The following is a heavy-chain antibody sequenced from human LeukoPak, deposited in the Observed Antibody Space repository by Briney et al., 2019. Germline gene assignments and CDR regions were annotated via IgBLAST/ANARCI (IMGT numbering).Heavy chain of an antibody. CDR3: AREWEHPGWFDY. CDR2: IIPIFGTA. J-gene: IGHJ4*02. D-gene: IGHD1-26*01. CDR1: GGTFSSYA. Sequence: GASVKVSCQASGGTFSSYAISWVRQAPGQGLEWMGGIIPIFGTANYAQKFQGRVTITADESTSTAYMELSSLRSEDTAVYYCAREWEHPGWFDYWGQGTWSPSPQ. V-gene: IGHV1-69*13.